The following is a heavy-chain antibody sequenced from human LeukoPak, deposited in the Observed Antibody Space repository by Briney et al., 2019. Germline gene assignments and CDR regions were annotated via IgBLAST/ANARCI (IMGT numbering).Heavy chain of an antibody. CDR3: ARDIREVGESHYFDY. CDR2: IHSSGST. D-gene: IGHD1-26*01. Sequence: TPSETLSLTCTGPGFSITYYYWSWIRQSPGNGLEWIGKIHSSGSTTYNPSLKRRVTISVDTSKNQFSLHLSSVTAADTAVYYCARDIREVGESHYFDYWGQGTLVTVTS. V-gene: IGHV4-59*01. J-gene: IGHJ4*02. CDR1: GFSITYYY.